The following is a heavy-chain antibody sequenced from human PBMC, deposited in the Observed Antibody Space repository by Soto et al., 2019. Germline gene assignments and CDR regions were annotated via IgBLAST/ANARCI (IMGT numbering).Heavy chain of an antibody. J-gene: IGHJ4*02. CDR3: VRRVSGNYYY. Sequence: EVQLAESGGGMVQPGGSLRLSCVASGFTFSSYDMQWVRQAPGKGLEYVSSISSNGGTTYYGNSVKGRFTISRDNSKNTLDPQMGSLRAEDMAVYYCVRRVSGNYYYWGQGTLVTVSS. CDR1: GFTFSSYD. V-gene: IGHV3-64*01. CDR2: ISSNGGTT. D-gene: IGHD1-7*01.